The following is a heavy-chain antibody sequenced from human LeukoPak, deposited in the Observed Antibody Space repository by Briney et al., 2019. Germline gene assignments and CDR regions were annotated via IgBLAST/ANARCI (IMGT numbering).Heavy chain of an antibody. D-gene: IGHD5-12*01. J-gene: IGHJ3*02. CDR1: GFTVSSNY. CDR3: AREGGYSGYGNAFDI. CDR2: IYSGGST. Sequence: GGSLRLSCAASGFTVSSNYMSWVRQAPGKGLEWVSVIYSGGSTYYADSVKGRFTISRDNSKNTLYLQMNSLRAEDTAVYYCAREGGYSGYGNAFDIWGQGTMVTVSS. V-gene: IGHV3-66*01.